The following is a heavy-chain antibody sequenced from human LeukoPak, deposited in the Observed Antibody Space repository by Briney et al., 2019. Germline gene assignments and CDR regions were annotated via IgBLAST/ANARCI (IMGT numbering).Heavy chain of an antibody. D-gene: IGHD3-10*01. CDR1: GYTFTGYN. CDR2: INPNSGGT. V-gene: IGHV1-2*02. J-gene: IGHJ4*02. Sequence: ASVTVSFKASGYTFTGYNLHWVRQAPGQGREGMGWINPNSGGTNYAQKFQGRVTMTRDTAINTAYMELSRLRSDDTAVYYCARGVGLRGVIIDYFDYWGQGRLVTVSS. CDR3: ARGVGLRGVIIDYFDY.